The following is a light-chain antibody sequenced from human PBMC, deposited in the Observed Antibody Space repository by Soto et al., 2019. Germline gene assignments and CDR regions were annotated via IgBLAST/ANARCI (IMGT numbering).Light chain of an antibody. J-gene: IGKJ1*01. CDR2: GAS. CDR1: QSVSNNY. Sequence: EIVLTQSPGTLSLSPGERATLSCRASQSVSNNYLAWYQQKPGQAPRLLIYGASSRATDIPDRFSGSGSGTDFTLTISRLEPEDFAVYYCQHYGYPQWTFGQGTKVDIK. CDR3: QHYGYPQWT. V-gene: IGKV3-20*01.